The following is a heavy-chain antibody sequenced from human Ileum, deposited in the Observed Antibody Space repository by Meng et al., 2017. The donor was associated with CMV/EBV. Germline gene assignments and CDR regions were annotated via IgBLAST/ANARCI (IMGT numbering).Heavy chain of an antibody. Sequence: SETLSLTCTVSGGSISSSSYYWGWIRQPPGKGLEWIGSIFYSGSTYYNPSLKSRVTISVDTSKNQFSLKLSSVNAADTAVYYCARRGLTSAGTEEIDYWGQGTRVTVSS. D-gene: IGHD6-13*01. J-gene: IGHJ4*02. CDR3: ARRGLTSAGTEEIDY. CDR1: GGSISSSSYY. CDR2: IFYSGST. V-gene: IGHV4-39*01.